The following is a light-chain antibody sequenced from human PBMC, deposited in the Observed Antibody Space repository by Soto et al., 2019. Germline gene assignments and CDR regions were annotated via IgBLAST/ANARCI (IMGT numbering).Light chain of an antibody. CDR1: QNINNY. J-gene: IGKJ5*01. CDR3: QQYENLPT. CDR2: DAS. V-gene: IGKV1-33*01. Sequence: IQMTQSPSYMSASVGDRVTITCKASQNINNYLNWYQQKPGRAPKLLIYDASNLEAGVPSRFRGSGSGTDFTFTISRLQPEDIATYYCQQYENLPTFGQGTRLEIK.